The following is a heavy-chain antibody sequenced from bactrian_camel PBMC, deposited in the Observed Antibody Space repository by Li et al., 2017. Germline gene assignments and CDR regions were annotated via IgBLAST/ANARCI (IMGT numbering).Heavy chain of an antibody. V-gene: IGHV3S53*01. D-gene: IGHD7*01. CDR1: GIVSTVC. CDR2: IPHDGST. J-gene: IGHJ4*01. Sequence: HVQLVESGGGSVQAGGPLRLACAASGIVSTVCGAWFRQAPGKEREWVASIPHDGSTTYADSVKGRFTISKDNDKTTMFLQMNNLKPEDTGMYYCAAGEPRGGSCLLEWSDSWGQGTQVTVS. CDR3: AAGEPRGGSCLLEWSDS.